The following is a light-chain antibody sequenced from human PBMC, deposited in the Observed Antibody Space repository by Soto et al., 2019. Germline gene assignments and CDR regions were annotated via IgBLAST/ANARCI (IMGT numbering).Light chain of an antibody. V-gene: IGLV2-14*01. J-gene: IGLJ2*01. CDR2: GVT. CDR3: SSYTTSSTVV. CDR1: SSDVGFYNY. Sequence: QSVLTQPASVSGSPGQSITISCTGTSSDVGFYNYVSWYQQHPGKAPKLMVYGVTNRPSGVSNRFSGSKSGNTASLSISGLQAEDEADYYCSSYTTSSTVVFGGGTKLTVL.